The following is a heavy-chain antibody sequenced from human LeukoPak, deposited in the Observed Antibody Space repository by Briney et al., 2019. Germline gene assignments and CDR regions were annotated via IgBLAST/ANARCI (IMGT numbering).Heavy chain of an antibody. D-gene: IGHD3-10*01. Sequence: SETLSLTCTVSGDSISSSRYYWGWIRQPPGKGPEWIGNIYYSGSTYYNPSLKSRVTISVDTSKNQFSLKLSSVTAADTAVYYCARYYYGSGSPYYYYYGMDVWGQGTTVTVSS. CDR1: GDSISSSRYY. V-gene: IGHV4-39*07. J-gene: IGHJ6*02. CDR3: ARYYYGSGSPYYYYYGMDV. CDR2: IYYSGST.